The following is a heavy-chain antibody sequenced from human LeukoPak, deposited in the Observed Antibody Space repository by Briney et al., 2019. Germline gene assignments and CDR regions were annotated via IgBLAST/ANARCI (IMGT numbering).Heavy chain of an antibody. D-gene: IGHD6-13*01. CDR1: GLTVSSNY. J-gene: IGHJ1*01. Sequence: AGGSLRLSCEASGLTVSSNYMTWVRQAPGKGLEWVSTIYSGGSTYYTDSVKGRFTISRDNSKNALYLQMNSLRVDDTGVYFCARSAGTHWGQGTLVTVSS. CDR3: ARSAGTH. V-gene: IGHV3-66*01. CDR2: IYSGGST.